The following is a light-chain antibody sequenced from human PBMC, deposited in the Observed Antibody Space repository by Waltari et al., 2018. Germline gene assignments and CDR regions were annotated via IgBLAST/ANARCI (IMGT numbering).Light chain of an antibody. Sequence: QSVLTQPPSVSGAPGHRVTLPSTGTSPTIGAGYDVNWYQQFPGTAPKLLIYGNTNRPSGVPDRISGSKSGTSASLAITGLQADDEADYYCQSYDSSLSGFVFGTGTTVTVL. J-gene: IGLJ1*01. V-gene: IGLV1-40*01. CDR2: GNT. CDR3: QSYDSSLSGFV. CDR1: SPTIGAGYD.